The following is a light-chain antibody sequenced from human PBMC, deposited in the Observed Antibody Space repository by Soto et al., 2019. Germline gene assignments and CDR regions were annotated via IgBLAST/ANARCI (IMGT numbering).Light chain of an antibody. CDR3: HHYPGWPIT. Sequence: EIVMTQSPATLSVSPGERATLSCRASQSVSSNLAWYQQKPGQAPRLLIYGASTRATGVPARFSGSGSGTEFTLTISSLQSEDFAVYYCHHYPGWPITFGQGTRLEIK. CDR1: QSVSSN. V-gene: IGKV3-15*01. J-gene: IGKJ5*01. CDR2: GAS.